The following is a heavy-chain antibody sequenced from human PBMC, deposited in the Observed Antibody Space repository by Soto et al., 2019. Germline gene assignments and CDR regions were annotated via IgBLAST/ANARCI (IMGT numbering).Heavy chain of an antibody. V-gene: IGHV3-30*18. Sequence: GGSLRLSCAATEFTFSTYHMTWVLQAPGKGLEWVAVISYDGSNKYYVASVKGRFTISRDNSKKPLYLQMNSLRAKDTAVYYCAKDTWQMAAIGWLDFWGQGTQVTVSS. D-gene: IGHD6-19*01. CDR1: EFTFSTYH. CDR3: AKDTWQMAAIGWLDF. J-gene: IGHJ4*02. CDR2: ISYDGSNK.